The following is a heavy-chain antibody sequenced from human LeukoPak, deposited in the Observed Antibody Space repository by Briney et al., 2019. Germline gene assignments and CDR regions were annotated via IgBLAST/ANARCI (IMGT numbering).Heavy chain of an antibody. CDR1: GFTFSSYA. Sequence: PGGSLRLSCSASGFTFSSYAMHWVRQAPGRGLEYVSAITTNGGTTYYADSVKGRFTISRDNSKNTLYLQMSSLRTEDTAVYYCVKSHPYFDSWGQGTLVTVCS. J-gene: IGHJ4*02. CDR2: ITTNGGTT. V-gene: IGHV3-64D*06. CDR3: VKSHPYFDS.